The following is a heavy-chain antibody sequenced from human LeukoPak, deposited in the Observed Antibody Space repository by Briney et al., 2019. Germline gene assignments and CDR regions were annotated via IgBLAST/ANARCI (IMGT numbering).Heavy chain of an antibody. CDR1: GYTFINYN. V-gene: IGHV1-18*01. Sequence: GASVKVSCKASGYTFINYNIAWVRQAPGQGLEWMGWISAYNGDTNYGQKVQGRVAMTTDTSTRTAYMELRGLRSDDTAVYYCARDVFEGFGKRVIDAFDIWGQGTLVTVSS. CDR2: ISAYNGDT. J-gene: IGHJ3*02. D-gene: IGHD3-10*01. CDR3: ARDVFEGFGKRVIDAFDI.